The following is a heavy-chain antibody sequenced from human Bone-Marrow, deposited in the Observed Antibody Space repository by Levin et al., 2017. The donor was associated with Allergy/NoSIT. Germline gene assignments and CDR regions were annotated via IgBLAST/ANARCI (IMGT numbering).Heavy chain of an antibody. D-gene: IGHD2-8*01. J-gene: IGHJ4*02. CDR1: GFTFSTYS. CDR3: ARDLSVSHFDY. Sequence: GGSLRLSCAASGFTFSTYSMNWVRQAPGKGLEWISFITATSSTIYYADSLMGRFTVSRDNAKNSLYLQVNSLRDEDTAVYYCARDLSVSHFDYWGQGTLVTVSS. V-gene: IGHV3-48*02. CDR2: ITATSSTI.